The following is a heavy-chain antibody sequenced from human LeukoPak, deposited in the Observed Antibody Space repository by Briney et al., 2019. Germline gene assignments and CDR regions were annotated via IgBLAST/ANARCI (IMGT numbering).Heavy chain of an antibody. Sequence: ASVKVSCKASGYTSTGYYMHWVRQAPGQGLEWMGRINPNSGGTNYAQKFQGRVTMTRDTSISTAYMELSRLRSDDMAVYYCARLSGAYGDYTAIDYWGQGTLVTVSS. CDR3: ARLSGAYGDYTAIDY. CDR1: GYTSTGYY. J-gene: IGHJ4*02. D-gene: IGHD4-17*01. CDR2: INPNSGGT. V-gene: IGHV1-2*06.